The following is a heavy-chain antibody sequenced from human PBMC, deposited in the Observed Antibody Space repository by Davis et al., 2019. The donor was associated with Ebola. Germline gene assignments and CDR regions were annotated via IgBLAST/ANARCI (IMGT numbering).Heavy chain of an antibody. J-gene: IGHJ4*02. CDR2: ISGSGGST. V-gene: IGHV3-23*01. CDR1: GFTFSSYA. Sequence: GESLKISCAASGFTFSSYAMSWVRQAPGKGLEWVSAISGSGGSTYYADSVKGRFTISRDNSKNTLYLQMNSLRAEDTAVYYCAAPLSGVVVVAATFDYWGQGTLVTVSS. CDR3: AAPLSGVVVVAATFDY. D-gene: IGHD2-15*01.